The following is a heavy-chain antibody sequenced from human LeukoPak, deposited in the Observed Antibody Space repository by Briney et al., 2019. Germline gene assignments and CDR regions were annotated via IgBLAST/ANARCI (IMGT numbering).Heavy chain of an antibody. CDR3: ARDVGYCSGGSCWREY. D-gene: IGHD2-15*01. Sequence: SETLSLTCAVSGYSISSGYYWGWIRQPPGKGLEWIGSIYHSGRTYYNPSLKSRVTISVDTSKDQFSPKLSSVTAADTAVYYCARDVGYCSGGSCWREYWGQGTLVTVSS. CDR2: IYHSGRT. J-gene: IGHJ4*02. CDR1: GYSISSGYY. V-gene: IGHV4-38-2*02.